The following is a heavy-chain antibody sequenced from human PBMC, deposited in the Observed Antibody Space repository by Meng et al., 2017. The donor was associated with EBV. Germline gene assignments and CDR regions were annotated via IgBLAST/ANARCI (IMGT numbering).Heavy chain of an antibody. CDR3: ARDGGYYYGSGSYYFDY. Sequence: QVQLVQCGAEVKKPGASVKVSCKASGYTFTSYAMHWVRQAPGQRLEWMGWINAGNGNTKYSQKFQGRVTITRDTSASTAYMELSSLRSEDTAVYYCARDGGYYYGSGSYYFDYWGQGTLVTVSS. CDR2: INAGNGNT. V-gene: IGHV1-3*01. D-gene: IGHD3-10*01. J-gene: IGHJ4*02. CDR1: GYTFTSYA.